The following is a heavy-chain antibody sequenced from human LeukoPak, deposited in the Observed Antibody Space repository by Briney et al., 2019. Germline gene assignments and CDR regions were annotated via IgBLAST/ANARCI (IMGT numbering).Heavy chain of an antibody. CDR3: ARGSGWYISLPFDY. CDR1: GFTFSSYW. J-gene: IGHJ4*02. CDR2: ISSNGGST. D-gene: IGHD6-19*01. V-gene: IGHV3-64*01. Sequence: PGGSLRLSCAASGFTFSSYWMSWVRQAPGKGLEYVSAISSNGGSTYYANSVKGRFTISRDNSKHTLYLQMGSLRAEDMAVYYCARGSGWYISLPFDYWGQGTLVTVSS.